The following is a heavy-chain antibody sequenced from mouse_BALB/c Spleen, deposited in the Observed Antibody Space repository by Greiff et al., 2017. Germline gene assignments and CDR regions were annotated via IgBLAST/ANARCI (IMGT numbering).Heavy chain of an antibody. CDR1: GFSFTSYG. J-gene: IGHJ3*01. D-gene: IGHD2-10*02. CDR2: IWSGGST. V-gene: IGHV2-2*02. Sequence: QVQLQQSGPGLVQPSQSLSITCTVSGFSFTSYGVHWVRQSPGKGLEWLGVIWSGGSTDYNAAFISRLSISKDNSKSQVFFKMNSLQANDTAIYYCARNRYGNYALGAWLAYWGQGTLVTVSA. CDR3: ARNRYGNYALGAWLAY.